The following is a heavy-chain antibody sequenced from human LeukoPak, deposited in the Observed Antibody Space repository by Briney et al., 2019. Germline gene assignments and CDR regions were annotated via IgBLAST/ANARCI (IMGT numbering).Heavy chain of an antibody. CDR1: GFTFSICA. J-gene: IGHJ6*03. D-gene: IGHD1-1*01. Sequence: PGGSLRLSCAASGFTFSICAMSWVRQAPGKGLELVSSTSSGGDYTYYAGSVKGRFTISRDNSKNTLYLQMNSLRAEDTAVYFCARYDTPAQFQNQPTYYYYMDFWGKGTTVTVSS. CDR2: TSSGGDYT. CDR3: ARYDTPAQFQNQPTYYYYMDF. V-gene: IGHV3-23*01.